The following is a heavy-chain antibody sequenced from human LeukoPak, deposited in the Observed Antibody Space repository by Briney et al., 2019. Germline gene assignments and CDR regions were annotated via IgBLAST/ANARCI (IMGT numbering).Heavy chain of an antibody. Sequence: PGGSLRLSCGASGFTLSNDWTHWVRHAPGKGLVWVSRISSDGTNALYADSVKGRFTISRDNARNTLHLQMNSLRADDTAVYYCVVGGGIYWGQGTLVTVS. V-gene: IGHV3-74*03. CDR3: VVGGGIY. J-gene: IGHJ4*02. D-gene: IGHD1-26*01. CDR2: ISSDGTNA. CDR1: GFTLSNDW.